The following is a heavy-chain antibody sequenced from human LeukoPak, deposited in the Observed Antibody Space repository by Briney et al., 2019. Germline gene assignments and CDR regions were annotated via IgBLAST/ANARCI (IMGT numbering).Heavy chain of an antibody. J-gene: IGHJ4*02. V-gene: IGHV3-30*18. Sequence: GGSLRLSCAASGFTFSSYGMHWVRQAPGKGLEWVAVISYDGSNKYYADSVKGRFTISRDNSKNTLYLQMNSLRAEDTAVYYCAKDRVEYSSGWYGEGFDYWGQGTLVTVSS. CDR3: AKDRVEYSSGWYGEGFDY. D-gene: IGHD6-19*01. CDR1: GFTFSSYG. CDR2: ISYDGSNK.